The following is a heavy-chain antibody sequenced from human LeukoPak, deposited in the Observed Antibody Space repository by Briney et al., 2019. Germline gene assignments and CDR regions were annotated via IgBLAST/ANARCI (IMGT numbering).Heavy chain of an antibody. CDR3: ATGGDIVVVPASPLHY. Sequence: ASVKVSCKSSGYTFTTYGITWVRQAPGQGLEWMGGIIPIFGTANYAQKFQGRVTITADESTSTAYMELSSPRSEDTAVYYCATGGDIVVVPASPLHYWGQGTLVTVSS. V-gene: IGHV1-69*13. D-gene: IGHD2-2*01. J-gene: IGHJ4*02. CDR1: GYTFTTYG. CDR2: IIPIFGTA.